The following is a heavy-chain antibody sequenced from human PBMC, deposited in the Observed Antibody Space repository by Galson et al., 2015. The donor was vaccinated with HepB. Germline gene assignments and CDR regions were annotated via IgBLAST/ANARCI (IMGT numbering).Heavy chain of an antibody. CDR2: IWYDGSNK. V-gene: IGHV3-33*01. CDR3: ARAREGGTDLDC. Sequence: SLRLSCAASGFTFSSYGLHWVRQAPGKGLEWVAGIWYDGSNKYYADSVQGRLTISRDNSKNSLYLQMNSLSADDTAVYYCARAREGGTDLDCWGQGTLVTVSS. CDR1: GFTFSSYG. D-gene: IGHD2-15*01. J-gene: IGHJ4*02.